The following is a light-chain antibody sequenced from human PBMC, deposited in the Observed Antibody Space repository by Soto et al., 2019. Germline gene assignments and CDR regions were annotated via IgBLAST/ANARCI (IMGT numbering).Light chain of an antibody. V-gene: IGKV3D-15*01. Sequence: EIVMTQSPATLSVSPGERATLSCRASQSVSGNLAWYQQKPGQAPRLLIYGASTRATGIPARFIGSGSGTEFTLTISSLQSEDFAVYYCQQYNNLPPTFGQGTKVEIK. J-gene: IGKJ1*01. CDR2: GAS. CDR1: QSVSGN. CDR3: QQYNNLPPT.